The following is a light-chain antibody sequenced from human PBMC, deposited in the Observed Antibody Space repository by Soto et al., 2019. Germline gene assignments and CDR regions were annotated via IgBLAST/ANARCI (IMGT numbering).Light chain of an antibody. CDR3: SSFTSTTTLYV. J-gene: IGLJ1*01. V-gene: IGLV2-14*01. Sequence: QSVLTQPASVSGSPGQSITISCTGTSNNYVSWYQQHPGKAPELIIYEVSNRPSKISDRFSGSKSGSTASLTISGLQAEDEATYYCSSFTSTTTLYVFGAGTKGTVL. CDR2: EVS. CDR1: SNNY.